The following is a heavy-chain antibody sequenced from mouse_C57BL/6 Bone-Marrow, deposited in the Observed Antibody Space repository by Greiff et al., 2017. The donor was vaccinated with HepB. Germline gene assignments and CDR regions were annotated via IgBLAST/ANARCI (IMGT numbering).Heavy chain of an antibody. CDR2: ISNGGGST. CDR1: GFTFSDYY. CDR3: ARHALYYFDY. Sequence: EVKLVESGGGLVQPGGSLKLSCAASGFTFSDYYMYWVRQTPEKRLEWVAYISNGGGSTYYPDTVKGRFTISRDNAKNTLYLQMSRLKSEDTTVYYCARHALYYFDYWGQGTTLTVSS. V-gene: IGHV5-12*01. J-gene: IGHJ2*01.